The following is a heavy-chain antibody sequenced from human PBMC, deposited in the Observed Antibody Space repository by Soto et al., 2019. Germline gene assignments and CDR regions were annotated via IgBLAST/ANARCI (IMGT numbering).Heavy chain of an antibody. CDR1: GFIFSNEW. Sequence: GSLRLSCAASGFIFSNEWMTWVRQTPGKGLECVANIKQDGSEKYYLDSVKGRFTISRDNAKNSLYLQMNSLRADDTAVYYCARGNTIDVWGQGTTVTVSS. J-gene: IGHJ6*02. V-gene: IGHV3-7*04. D-gene: IGHD3-10*01. CDR2: IKQDGSEK. CDR3: ARGNTIDV.